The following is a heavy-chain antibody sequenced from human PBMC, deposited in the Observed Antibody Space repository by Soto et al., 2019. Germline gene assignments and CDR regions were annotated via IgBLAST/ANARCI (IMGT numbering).Heavy chain of an antibody. CDR2: ISSSGSTI. J-gene: IGHJ5*02. V-gene: IGHV3-11*01. CDR3: ARVRYYDSGSSINWFDP. CDR1: GFTFSDYY. Sequence: QVHLVESGGGLVKPGGSLRLSCAASGFTFSDYYMSWIRQAPGKGLEWVSYISSSGSTIYYADSVKGRFTISRDNAKNTLYLQMNSLRAEDTAVYYCARVRYYDSGSSINWFDPWGQGTLVTVSS. D-gene: IGHD3-10*01.